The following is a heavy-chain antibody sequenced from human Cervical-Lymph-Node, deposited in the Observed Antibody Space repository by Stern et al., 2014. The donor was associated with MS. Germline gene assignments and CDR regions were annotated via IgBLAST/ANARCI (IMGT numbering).Heavy chain of an antibody. V-gene: IGHV1-2*02. J-gene: IGHJ4*02. Sequence: VQLVQSGAEVKKPGASVKVSCKASGYTFTGYYIHWVRQAPGQGLEWMGWINPDRGGTDYEQKFQGRVTMTRDTSISTAYLELSSLRSDDTAVYYYARVRRRYCSDDVCYESGLVYWGQGTLVTVSS. CDR1: GYTFTGYY. CDR3: ARVRRRYCSDDVCYESGLVY. CDR2: INPDRGGT. D-gene: IGHD2-8*01.